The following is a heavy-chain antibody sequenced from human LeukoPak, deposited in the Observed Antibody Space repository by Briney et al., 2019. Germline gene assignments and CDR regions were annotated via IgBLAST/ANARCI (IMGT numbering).Heavy chain of an antibody. Sequence: GGSLRLSCAASGFTFSSYSMNWVRQAPGKGLEWVSSITSSSSYIYYADSVKGRFTISRDNAKNSLYLQMNSLRAEDTAAYYCARDRAALKVGATDYWGQGTLVTVSS. D-gene: IGHD1-26*01. J-gene: IGHJ4*02. V-gene: IGHV3-21*01. CDR3: ARDRAALKVGATDY. CDR2: ITSSSSYI. CDR1: GFTFSSYS.